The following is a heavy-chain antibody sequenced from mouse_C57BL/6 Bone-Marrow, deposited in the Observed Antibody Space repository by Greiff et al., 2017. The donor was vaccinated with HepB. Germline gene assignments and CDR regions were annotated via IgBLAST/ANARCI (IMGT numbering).Heavy chain of an antibody. CDR3: TSYYYGSSYDAMDY. CDR1: GFNIKDDY. J-gene: IGHJ4*01. D-gene: IGHD1-1*01. Sequence: EVQLQQSGAELVRPGASVKLSCTASGFNIKDDYMHWVKQRPEQGLEWIGWIDPENGDTEYASKFQGKATIRADTSSNTAYLQLSSLTSEDTAVYYCTSYYYGSSYDAMDYWGQGTSVTVSS. CDR2: IDPENGDT. V-gene: IGHV14-4*01.